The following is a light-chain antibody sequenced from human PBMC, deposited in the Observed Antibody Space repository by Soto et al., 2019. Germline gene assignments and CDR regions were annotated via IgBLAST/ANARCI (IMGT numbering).Light chain of an antibody. CDR1: RSNIGAGYD. J-gene: IGLJ3*02. CDR3: QSYDTRLSAWV. Sequence: QSVLTQPPSVSGAPGQRVTMSCTGNRSNIGAGYDVHWYQQLPGVAPKRLIYGNSNRPSGVPDRFSGSKSGTSASLVITGLQADDEADYYCQSYDTRLSAWVFGGGTKLTVL. CDR2: GNS. V-gene: IGLV1-40*01.